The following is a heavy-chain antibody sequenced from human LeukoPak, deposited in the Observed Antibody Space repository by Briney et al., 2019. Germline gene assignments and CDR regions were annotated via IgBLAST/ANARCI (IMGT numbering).Heavy chain of an antibody. CDR3: ARTVVTLDWYFDL. V-gene: IGHV4-4*07. Sequence: PSETLSLTCSVSGXSISSYSGNWIRQPAGKGLEWIGRFYTSGTTNYNPSLKSRVTMSIDTSKNQVSLKMRSVTAADTAVYYCARTVVTLDWYFDLWGRGTLVSVSS. J-gene: IGHJ2*01. CDR1: GXSISSYS. D-gene: IGHD4-23*01. CDR2: FYTSGTT.